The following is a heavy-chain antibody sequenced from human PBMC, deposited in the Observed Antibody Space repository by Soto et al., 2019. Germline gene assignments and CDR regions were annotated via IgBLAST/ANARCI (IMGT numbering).Heavy chain of an antibody. V-gene: IGHV3-43D*03. Sequence: GGSLRLSCAASGFTFDDYAMHWVRQAPGKGLEWVPLISWDGGSTYYADSVKGRFTISRDNSKNSLYLQMNSLRAEDTALYYCAKDLTRSLYYGMDVWGQGTTVTVSS. CDR3: AKDLTRSLYYGMDV. CDR1: GFTFDDYA. J-gene: IGHJ6*02. CDR2: ISWDGGST. D-gene: IGHD6-13*01.